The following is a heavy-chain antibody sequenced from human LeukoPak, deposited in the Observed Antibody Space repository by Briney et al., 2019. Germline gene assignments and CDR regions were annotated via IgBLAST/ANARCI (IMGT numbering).Heavy chain of an antibody. CDR2: ISGSGGST. CDR1: GFTFSSYA. V-gene: IGHV3-23*01. D-gene: IGHD6-19*01. Sequence: GSLRLSCAASGFTFSSYAMSWVRQAPGKGLEWVSAISGSGGSTYYADSVKGRFTISRDNSKNTLYLQMNSLRAEDTAVYYCAKDRDSSGWYNYYYYYGMDVWGQGTTVTVSS. CDR3: AKDRDSSGWYNYYYYYGMDV. J-gene: IGHJ6*02.